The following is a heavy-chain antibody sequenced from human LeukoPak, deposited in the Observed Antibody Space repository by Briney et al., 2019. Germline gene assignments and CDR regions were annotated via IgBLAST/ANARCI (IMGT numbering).Heavy chain of an antibody. D-gene: IGHD3-10*01. CDR3: ARDQAMVRGVITVDY. J-gene: IGHJ4*02. CDR1: GFTFSK. V-gene: IGHV3-48*03. Sequence: GGSLRLSYAASGFTFSKMNWVRQDPGKGLEWVSYISSSGSTIYYADSVKGRFTISRDNAKNSLYLQMNSLRAEDTAVYYCARDQAMVRGVITVDYWGQGTLVTVSS. CDR2: ISSSGSTI.